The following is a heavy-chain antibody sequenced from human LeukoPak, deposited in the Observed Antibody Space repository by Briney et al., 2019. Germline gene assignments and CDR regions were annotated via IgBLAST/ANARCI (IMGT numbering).Heavy chain of an antibody. CDR1: GFTFNTYA. Sequence: GGSLRLSCAASGFTFNTYAMSWVRQAPGKGLEWVSAISGSGGSTYYADPVKGRFTISRDNSKNTLYLQINSLRAEDTAVYYCAKETASDFGGAVDYWGQGTLVTVSS. D-gene: IGHD3-10*01. CDR3: AKETASDFGGAVDY. J-gene: IGHJ4*02. V-gene: IGHV3-23*01. CDR2: ISGSGGST.